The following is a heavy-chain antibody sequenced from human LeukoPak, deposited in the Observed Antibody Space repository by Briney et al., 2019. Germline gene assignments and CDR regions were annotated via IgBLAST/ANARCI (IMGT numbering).Heavy chain of an antibody. CDR2: ISSNGDNT. V-gene: IGHV3-64D*06. Sequence: GGSLRLSCSVSGFTFSTYVMHWVRQAPGKGLEYVSAISSNGDNTYCADSVKGGFTISRDNSKNTLYLQMSSLRADDTAVYYCVRGTGYWGQGTLVTVSS. J-gene: IGHJ4*02. CDR1: GFTFSTYV. CDR3: VRGTGY.